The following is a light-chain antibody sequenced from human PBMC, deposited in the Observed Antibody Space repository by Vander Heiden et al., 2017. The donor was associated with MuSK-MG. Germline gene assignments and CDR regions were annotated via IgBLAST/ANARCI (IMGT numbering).Light chain of an antibody. J-gene: IGKJ3*01. CDR2: KAS. CDR3: QQDKSYFT. V-gene: IGKV1-5*03. CDR1: QSLDMW. Sequence: DIQMTQSPSTLSASVGDRVTITCRASQSLDMWLDWYQHKPGKAPKLLIYKASRGESGVPERFSGSGYGTEFSLTSSGRQPDDFATYYGQQDKSYFTFGPGTKVNIK.